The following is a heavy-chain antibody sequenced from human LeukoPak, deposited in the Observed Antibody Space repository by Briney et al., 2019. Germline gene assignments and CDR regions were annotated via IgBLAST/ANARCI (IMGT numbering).Heavy chain of an antibody. CDR3: AMGISNYYDSSGYLYYFDY. Sequence: GGSLRLSCAASGFAFDDYGMSWVRQAPGKGLEWVPGINWNGGSTGYADSVKGRFTISRDNAKNSLYLQMNSLRAEDTALYYCAMGISNYYDSSGYLYYFDYWGQGTLVTVSS. D-gene: IGHD3-22*01. J-gene: IGHJ4*02. CDR2: INWNGGST. V-gene: IGHV3-20*04. CDR1: GFAFDDYG.